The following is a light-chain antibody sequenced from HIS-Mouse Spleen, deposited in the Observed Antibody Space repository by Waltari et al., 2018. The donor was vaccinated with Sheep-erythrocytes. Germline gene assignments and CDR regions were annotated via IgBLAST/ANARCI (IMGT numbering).Light chain of an antibody. J-gene: IGLJ3*02. CDR1: SSAAGSYNF. CDR2: EGS. V-gene: IGLV2-23*01. Sequence: QSALTHPASVSGSPGQPIPFSCTGTSSAAGSYNFVYWYQQHPGKAPKRMIYEGSKRPSGVSNRFSGSKSGNTASLTISGLQAEDEADYYCCSYAGSSTPWVFGGGTKLTVL. CDR3: CSYAGSSTPWV.